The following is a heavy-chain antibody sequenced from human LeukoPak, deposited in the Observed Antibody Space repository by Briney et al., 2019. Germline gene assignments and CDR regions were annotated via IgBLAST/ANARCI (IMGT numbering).Heavy chain of an antibody. CDR1: GGSFSGYY. J-gene: IGHJ1*01. CDR3: ARVLYDSSGYYEH. V-gene: IGHV4-34*01. D-gene: IGHD3-22*01. Sequence: PSETLSLTCAVYGGSFSGYYWSWIRQPPGKGLEWIGEINHSGSTNYNPSLKSRVTISVDTSKNQFSLKLSSVTAADTAVYYCARVLYDSSGYYEHWGQGTLVTVSS. CDR2: INHSGST.